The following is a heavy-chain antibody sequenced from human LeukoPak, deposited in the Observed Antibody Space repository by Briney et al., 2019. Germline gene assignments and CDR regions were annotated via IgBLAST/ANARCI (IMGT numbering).Heavy chain of an antibody. CDR1: GFTFSSYA. J-gene: IGHJ3*02. D-gene: IGHD3-16*01. V-gene: IGHV3-23*01. CDR2: ISGSGGST. CDR3: AKDGDYDYNPYPDAFDI. Sequence: GGSLRLSCAASGFTFSSYAMSWVRQAPGKGLEWVSAISGSGGSTYYADSVKGRFTISRDNSKNTLYLQMNSLRAEDTVVYYCAKDGDYDYNPYPDAFDIWGQGTMVTVSS.